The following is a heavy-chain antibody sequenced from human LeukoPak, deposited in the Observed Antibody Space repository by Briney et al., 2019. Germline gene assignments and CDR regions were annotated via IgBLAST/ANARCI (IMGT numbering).Heavy chain of an antibody. J-gene: IGHJ4*02. Sequence: SETLSLTCTGSGGSISSYYWRWIRQPPGKELEWIEYIYYSGSTNYNPSLKSRVTISVDTSKNQFSLKLSSVTAADTAVYYCARDRRGSYYAPPGPFGYWGQRTLVTVSS. V-gene: IGHV4-59*01. CDR3: ARDRRGSYYAPPGPFGY. CDR2: IYYSGST. D-gene: IGHD1-26*01. CDR1: GGSISSYY.